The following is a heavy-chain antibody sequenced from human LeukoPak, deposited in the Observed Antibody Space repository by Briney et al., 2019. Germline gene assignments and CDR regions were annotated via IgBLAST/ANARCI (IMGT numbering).Heavy chain of an antibody. J-gene: IGHJ4*02. V-gene: IGHV4-61*08. CDR2: IYYSGST. D-gene: IGHD6-13*01. Sequence: SETLSLTCTVSGGSISSSDYYWSWIRQPPGKGLEWIGYIYYSGSTNYNPSLKSRVTISVDTSKNQFSLKLSSVTAADTALYYCARSRGYFDYWGQGTLVTVSS. CDR1: GGSISSSDYY. CDR3: ARSRGYFDY.